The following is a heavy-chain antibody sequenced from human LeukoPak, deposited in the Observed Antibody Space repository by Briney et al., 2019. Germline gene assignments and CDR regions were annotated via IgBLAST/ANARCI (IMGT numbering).Heavy chain of an antibody. CDR3: ARDLSDFWSGYYSVGFDY. CDR2: ISSSGSTI. V-gene: IGHV3-11*01. J-gene: IGHJ4*02. CDR1: GFTFSDYY. Sequence: GGSLRLSCAASGFTFSDYYMSWIRQAPGKGLEWVSYISSSGSTIYYADSVKGRFTISRDNAKNSLYLQMNSLRAEDTAVYYCARDLSDFWSGYYSVGFDYWGQGTLVTVSP. D-gene: IGHD3-3*01.